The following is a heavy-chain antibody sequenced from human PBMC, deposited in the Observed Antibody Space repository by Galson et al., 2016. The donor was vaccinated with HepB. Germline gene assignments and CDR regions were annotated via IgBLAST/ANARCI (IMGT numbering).Heavy chain of an antibody. J-gene: IGHJ3*02. CDR3: ARIRYCSGGSCYFSQIGAFDI. CDR1: GSTFSSYW. V-gene: IGHV3-74*01. CDR2: INSDGSST. Sequence: SLRLSCAASGSTFSSYWMHWVRQAPGKGLVWVSRINSDGSSTSYADSVKGRFTISRDNAKNTLYLQMNSLRAEDTAVYYCARIRYCSGGSCYFSQIGAFDIRGQGTMVTVSS. D-gene: IGHD2-15*01.